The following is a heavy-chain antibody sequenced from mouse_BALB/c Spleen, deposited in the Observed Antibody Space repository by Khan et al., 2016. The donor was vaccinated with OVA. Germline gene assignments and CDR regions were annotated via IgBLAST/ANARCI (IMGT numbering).Heavy chain of an antibody. D-gene: IGHD2-3*01. J-gene: IGHJ2*01. CDR3: ARPAYDGYYDY. CDR1: GYSFTDYA. Sequence: QVQLQQSGPELVRPGVSVKISCKGSGYSFTDYAMYWVKQSHAESLEWIGLISTYSGNTIYNQKFKGKATMTVDKSSTTAYMELARLTSEDSAIYYCARPAYDGYYDYWGQGTTLTVSS. V-gene: IGHV1S137*01. CDR2: ISTYSGNT.